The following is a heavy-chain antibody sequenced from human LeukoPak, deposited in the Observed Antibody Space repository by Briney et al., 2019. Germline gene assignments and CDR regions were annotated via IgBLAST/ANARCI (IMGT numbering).Heavy chain of an antibody. V-gene: IGHV4-61*02. J-gene: IGHJ4*02. Sequence: SETLSLTCTVSGGSISSGTYYWSWIRQPAWKGLEWIGRIHISGSTNYNPSLKSRVTISVDTSKNQFSLKLSSVTAADTAVYYCARDLRGSSGFYYGDWGQGTLVTVSS. CDR3: ARDLRGSSGFYYGD. D-gene: IGHD3-22*01. CDR2: IHISGST. CDR1: GGSISSGTYY.